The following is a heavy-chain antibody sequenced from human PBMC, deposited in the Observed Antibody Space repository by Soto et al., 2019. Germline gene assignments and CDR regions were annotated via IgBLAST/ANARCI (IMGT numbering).Heavy chain of an antibody. CDR3: ARDHRTGSYSV. Sequence: QVQLVQSGAEVKKPGASVKVSCKASGYTFTDYYIHWVRQAPGQGLEWIGWINANNGFTDYAQKFQDRFTMTRDTSINTAYMEVNSLRSDDMALYFCARDHRTGSYSVWGQGTLITVSS. D-gene: IGHD1-26*01. J-gene: IGHJ4*02. CDR1: GYTFTDYY. CDR2: INANNGFT. V-gene: IGHV1-2*02.